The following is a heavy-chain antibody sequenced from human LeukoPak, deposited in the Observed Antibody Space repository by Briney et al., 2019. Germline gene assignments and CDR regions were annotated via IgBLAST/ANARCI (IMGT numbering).Heavy chain of an antibody. Sequence: GGSLRLSCVGSGFMSRGYGMSWVRQAPGKGLEWVAATSATGRQTYYADFVKGRFTVSRDNDKNSMYLEMDNLKVEDTAVYYCAKLSSITMIVVVINSYYFDYWGQGTLVTVSS. J-gene: IGHJ4*02. D-gene: IGHD3-22*01. CDR3: AKLSSITMIVVVINSYYFDY. CDR2: TSATGRQT. CDR1: GFMSRGYG. V-gene: IGHV3-23*01.